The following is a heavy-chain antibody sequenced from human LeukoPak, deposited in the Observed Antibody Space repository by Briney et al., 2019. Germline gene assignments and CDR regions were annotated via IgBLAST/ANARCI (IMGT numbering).Heavy chain of an antibody. Sequence: PSETLPLTCTVSGYSISSGYYWGWIRQPPGKELEWIGSIFQSGNTYYNPSLKSRVTISVETSKNQFSLKVFSVTAADTALYYCARDMTTANNWFDPWGQGTLVTVSS. CDR1: GYSISSGYY. V-gene: IGHV4-38-2*02. J-gene: IGHJ5*02. CDR2: IFQSGNT. D-gene: IGHD4-11*01. CDR3: ARDMTTANNWFDP.